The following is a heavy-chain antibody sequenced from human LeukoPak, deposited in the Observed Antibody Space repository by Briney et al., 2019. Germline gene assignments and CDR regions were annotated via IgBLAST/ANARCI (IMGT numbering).Heavy chain of an antibody. Sequence: PGGSLRLSCTASGFALSGFNIQWVRQAPGRGLEWVSCISSSSSYRYYADSVKGRFTISRDNAKSSVYLQMNTLRAEDTAVYYCARDGTSSWYYYWGQGTLVTVSS. J-gene: IGHJ4*02. CDR3: ARDGTSSWYYY. CDR2: ISSSSSYR. V-gene: IGHV3-21*01. D-gene: IGHD6-13*01. CDR1: GFALSGFN.